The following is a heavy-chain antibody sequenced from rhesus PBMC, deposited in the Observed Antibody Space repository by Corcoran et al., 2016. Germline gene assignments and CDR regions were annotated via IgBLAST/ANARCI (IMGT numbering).Heavy chain of an antibody. V-gene: IGHV4-122*02. D-gene: IGHD4-23*01. J-gene: IGHJ2*01. CDR2: ISYSGST. CDR1: GGSISSSYYY. Sequence: QVQLPESGPGLVKPSETLSLTCAVSGGSISSSYYYWSWIRQASGKGLEWIGYISYSGSTSYNPSLKSRVTISIDTSKNQFSLKLSSVTAADTAVYYCARTVTPYWYFDLWGPGTPITISS. CDR3: ARTVTPYWYFDL.